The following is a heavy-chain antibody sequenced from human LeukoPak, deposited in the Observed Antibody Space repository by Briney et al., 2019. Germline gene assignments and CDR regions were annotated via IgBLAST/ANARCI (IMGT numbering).Heavy chain of an antibody. Sequence: GGSLRLSCAASGFTFSSYSMNWVRQAPGKGLEWVSAISGSGGSTYYADSVKGRFTISRDNSKNTLYLQMNSLRAENTAVYYCARSRAYCGGDCNNWFDPWGQGTLVTVSS. V-gene: IGHV3-23*01. J-gene: IGHJ5*02. CDR2: ISGSGGST. CDR1: GFTFSSYS. D-gene: IGHD2-21*01. CDR3: ARSRAYCGGDCNNWFDP.